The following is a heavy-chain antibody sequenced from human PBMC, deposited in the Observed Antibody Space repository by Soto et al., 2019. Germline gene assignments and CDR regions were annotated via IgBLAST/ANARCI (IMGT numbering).Heavy chain of an antibody. CDR1: GGSIISSSYY. D-gene: IGHD6-19*01. V-gene: IGHV4-39*02. CDR2: IYYSGST. J-gene: IGHJ6*02. CDR3: ARERHSGNYGMDV. Sequence: SETLSLTCTVSGGSIISSSYYWVWIRQPPGKGLEWIGSIYYSGSTYYNPSLKSRVTISVDTSKNQFSLKLSSVTAADTAVYYCARERHSGNYGMDVWGLGTTVTVSS.